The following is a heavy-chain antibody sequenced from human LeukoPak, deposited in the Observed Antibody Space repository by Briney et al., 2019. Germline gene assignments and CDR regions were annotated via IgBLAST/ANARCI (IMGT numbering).Heavy chain of an antibody. J-gene: IGHJ6*03. V-gene: IGHV1-8*01. CDR2: MNPNSGNT. Sequence: ASVKVSCKASGYTFTSYDINWVRQATGQGLEWMGWMNPNSGNTGYAQKFQGRVAMTRNTSISTAYMELSSLRSEDTAVYYCARNQYGRFGELSYYMDVWGKGTTVTISS. CDR3: ARNQYGRFGELSYYMDV. D-gene: IGHD3-10*01. CDR1: GYTFTSYD.